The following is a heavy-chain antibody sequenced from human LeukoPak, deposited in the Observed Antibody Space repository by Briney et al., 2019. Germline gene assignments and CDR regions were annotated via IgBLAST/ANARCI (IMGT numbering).Heavy chain of an antibody. D-gene: IGHD1-26*01. J-gene: IGHJ6*02. Sequence: GGSLRLSCAASGFTFSSSWMSWVRQAPGKGLEWVANIKQDGSEKYYVDSVKGRFTISRDNAKNSLYLQMNSLRAEDTAVYYCARALVGATPYYYGMDVWGQGTTVTVSS. CDR3: ARALVGATPYYYGMDV. V-gene: IGHV3-7*04. CDR1: GFTFSSSW. CDR2: IKQDGSEK.